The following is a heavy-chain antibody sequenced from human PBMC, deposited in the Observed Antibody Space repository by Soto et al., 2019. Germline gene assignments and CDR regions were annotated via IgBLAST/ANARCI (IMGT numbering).Heavy chain of an antibody. CDR3: AKARGMNYYSRTAV. J-gene: IGHJ6*02. CDR2: ISASGYTE. CDR1: GVSFNLDD. Sequence: QPGGSLRLSCEVAGVSFNLDDMSWVRQAPGKGLEWIAYISASGYTENYSDSVKGRFTISRDNARNSLLLQMSSLRAEDTAVYYCAKARGMNYYSRTAVCAQGTTVFVS. D-gene: IGHD3-10*01. V-gene: IGHV3-48*03.